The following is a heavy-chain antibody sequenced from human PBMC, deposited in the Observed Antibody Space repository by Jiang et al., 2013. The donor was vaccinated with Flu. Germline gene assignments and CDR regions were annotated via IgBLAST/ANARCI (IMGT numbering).Heavy chain of an antibody. D-gene: IGHD3-22*01. CDR3: ATRTDRFDRSGYSWPGRHYFDS. J-gene: IGHJ4*02. CDR1: GGAFTNYG. Sequence: QLVESGAEVKKPGSSVRVSCKASGGAFTNYGINWVRQAPGQGLEWMGGILPVVGITNYAQKFQGRVTINADKSTSTAYMDLNSLRSEDTAVYYCATRTDRFDRSGYSWPGRHYFDSWGQGTLVTVSS. CDR2: ILPVVGIT. V-gene: IGHV1-69*10.